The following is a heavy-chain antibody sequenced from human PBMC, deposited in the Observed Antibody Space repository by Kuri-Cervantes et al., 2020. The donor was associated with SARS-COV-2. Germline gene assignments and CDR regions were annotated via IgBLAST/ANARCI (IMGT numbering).Heavy chain of an antibody. CDR2: ISAYNGNT. J-gene: IGHJ3*02. Sequence: ASVKVSCKASGYTFTSYGISWVRQAPGQGLEWMGWISAYNGNTNYAQKLQGRVTMTTDTSTSTAYMELRSLRSDDTAVYYCASGEGAAPDLDAFDIWGQGTMVTVSS. CDR1: GYTFTSYG. V-gene: IGHV1-18*01. D-gene: IGHD1-26*01. CDR3: ASGEGAAPDLDAFDI.